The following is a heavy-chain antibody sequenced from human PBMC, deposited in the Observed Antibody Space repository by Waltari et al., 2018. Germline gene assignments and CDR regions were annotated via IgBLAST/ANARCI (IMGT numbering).Heavy chain of an antibody. CDR3: ARRAWGSGWSY. CDR1: GGSISSSSNYY. CDR2: IYYNGRT. D-gene: IGHD6-19*01. J-gene: IGHJ4*02. Sequence: QLQLQESGPGLVKPSETLSLTCTVSGGSISSSSNYYWGWIRQPPGKGLEWIGSIYYNGRTYDNPALKSRVTISVDTSKNQFSLKLSSVTAADTVVYYCARRAWGSGWSYWGQGTLVAVSS. V-gene: IGHV4-39*01.